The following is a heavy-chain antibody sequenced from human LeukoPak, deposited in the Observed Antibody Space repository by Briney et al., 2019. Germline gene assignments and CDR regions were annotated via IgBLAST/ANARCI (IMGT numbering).Heavy chain of an antibody. J-gene: IGHJ3*02. Sequence: GGSLRLSCAASGFTFSSYAMSWVRQAPGKGLEWVSAISGSGGSTYYADFVKGRFTISRDNSKNTLYLQMNSLRAEDTAVYYCAKDTYYGYAFDIWGQGTMVTVSS. CDR1: GFTFSSYA. CDR3: AKDTYYGYAFDI. CDR2: ISGSGGST. V-gene: IGHV3-23*01. D-gene: IGHD3-10*01.